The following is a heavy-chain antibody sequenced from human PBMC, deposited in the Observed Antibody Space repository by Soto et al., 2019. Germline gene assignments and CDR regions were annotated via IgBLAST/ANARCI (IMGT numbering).Heavy chain of an antibody. CDR1: GGTFSSYA. D-gene: IGHD6-6*01. J-gene: IGHJ5*02. V-gene: IGHV1-69*01. CDR2: LIPLFGTA. Sequence: QVQLVQSGAEVKKPGSSVKVSCKSSGGTFSSYAISWVRQAPGQGLGWMGGLIPLFGTANYAQKFQGRVTNPADESTSTAYMELSSLRSEDTAVYYCASSSSSASSWFDPWGHGTLVTVSS. CDR3: ASSSSSASSWFDP.